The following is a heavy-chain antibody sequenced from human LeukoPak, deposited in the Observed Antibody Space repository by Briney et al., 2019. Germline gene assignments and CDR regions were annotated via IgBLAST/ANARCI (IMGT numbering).Heavy chain of an antibody. CDR1: GYIFTSYY. V-gene: IGHV1-46*01. Sequence: ASVKVSCKTSGYIFTSYYMHWVRQAPGQGLEWMGIINPSSGSTSYAQEFQDRVKMTRDTSRSTVYMELSSLRSEDTAVYYCARRAGDHYYFDYWGQGTLVTVSS. CDR3: ARRAGDHYYFDY. D-gene: IGHD7-27*01. J-gene: IGHJ4*02. CDR2: INPSSGST.